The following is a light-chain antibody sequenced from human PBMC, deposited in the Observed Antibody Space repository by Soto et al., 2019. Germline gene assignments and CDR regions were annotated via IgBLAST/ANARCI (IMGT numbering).Light chain of an antibody. CDR2: DAS. V-gene: IGKV1-33*01. CDR3: QQYENVPLT. CDR1: QGINTY. J-gene: IGKJ1*01. Sequence: DIQMTQSPSSLSASVGDRITITCQASQGINTYVNWFQQKPGKAPKVLIYDASRLVTGVPSRFSGSGSGTDFTFTISSLQPEDIATYYCQQYENVPLTFGQGTKVEI.